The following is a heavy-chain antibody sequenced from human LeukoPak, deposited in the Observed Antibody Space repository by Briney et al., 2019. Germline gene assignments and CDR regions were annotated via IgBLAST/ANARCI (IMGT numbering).Heavy chain of an antibody. CDR2: IYHSGRT. D-gene: IGHD5-12*01. CDR1: GYSISSGYY. V-gene: IGHV4-38-2*02. Sequence: PSETLSLTCAVSGYSISSGYYWGWIRQPPGKGLEWIGSIYHSGRTYYNPSLKSRVTISVDTSNNQFSLKLSSVTAADTAVYYCARDTLDSGYPWAFDIWGQGTMVTVSS. J-gene: IGHJ3*02. CDR3: ARDTLDSGYPWAFDI.